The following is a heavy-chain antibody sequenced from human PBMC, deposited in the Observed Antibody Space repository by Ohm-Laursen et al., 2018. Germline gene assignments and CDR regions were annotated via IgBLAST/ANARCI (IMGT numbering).Heavy chain of an antibody. V-gene: IGHV3-9*01. CDR3: ARGWFDP. Sequence: SLRLSCAASGFTFDDYAMHWVRQAPGKGLEWVSGISWNSGSIGYADSVKGRFTISRDNAKNSLYLQMNSLRAEDTAVYYCARGWFDPRGQGTLVTVSS. CDR1: GFTFDDYA. J-gene: IGHJ5*02. CDR2: ISWNSGSI.